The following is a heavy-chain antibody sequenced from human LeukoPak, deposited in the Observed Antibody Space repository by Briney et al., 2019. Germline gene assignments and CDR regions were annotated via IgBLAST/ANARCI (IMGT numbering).Heavy chain of an antibody. CDR3: ARAALRYFDWSLRFSVFDI. CDR1: GGSISSSSYY. V-gene: IGHV4-39*07. CDR2: IYYSGST. Sequence: SETLSLTCTVSGGSISSSSYYWGWIRQPPGKGLEWIGSIYYSGSTYYNPSLKSRVTISVDTSKNQFSLKLSSVTAADTAVYYCARAALRYFDWSLRFSVFDIWGQGTMVTVSS. J-gene: IGHJ3*02. D-gene: IGHD3-9*01.